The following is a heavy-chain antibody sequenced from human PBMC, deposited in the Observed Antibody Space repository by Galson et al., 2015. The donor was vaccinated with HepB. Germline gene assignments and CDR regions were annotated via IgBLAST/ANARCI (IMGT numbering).Heavy chain of an antibody. Sequence: SVKVSCKASGGTFSSYAISWVRQAPGQGLEWMGGIIPIFGTANYAQKFQGRVTITADKSTSTAYMELSSLRSEDTAVYYCAREDHTVTTLTPTYYGMDVWGQGTTVTVSS. CDR1: GGTFSSYA. CDR2: IIPIFGTA. J-gene: IGHJ6*02. CDR3: AREDHTVTTLTPTYYGMDV. D-gene: IGHD4-17*01. V-gene: IGHV1-69*06.